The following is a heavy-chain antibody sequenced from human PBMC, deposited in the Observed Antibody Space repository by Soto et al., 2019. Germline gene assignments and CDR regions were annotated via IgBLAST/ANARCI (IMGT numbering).Heavy chain of an antibody. V-gene: IGHV3-33*01. CDR2: IWYDGSNK. CDR1: GFTFSSYG. CDR3: ARPGDYYDSLGAFDI. J-gene: IGHJ3*02. Sequence: GGSLRLSCAASGFTFSSYGMHWVRQAPGKGLEWVAVIWYDGSNKYYADSVKGRFTISRDNSKNTLYLQMNSLRAEDTAVYYCARPGDYYDSLGAFDIWGQGTMVTVSS. D-gene: IGHD3-22*01.